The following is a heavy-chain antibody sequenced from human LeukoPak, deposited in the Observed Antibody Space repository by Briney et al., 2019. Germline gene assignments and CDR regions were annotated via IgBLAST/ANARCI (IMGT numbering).Heavy chain of an antibody. Sequence: GGSLRLSCAVSGFTFSSYNMNWVRRAPGKGLEWISYIGSSVSTRYYADSVKGRFTISRDNGKHSLYLQMNSLRAEDTAVYYCARDREYTDYLHNWFDPWGQGTLVTVSS. J-gene: IGHJ5*02. CDR3: ARDREYTDYLHNWFDP. CDR2: IGSSVSTR. D-gene: IGHD4-11*01. V-gene: IGHV3-48*01. CDR1: GFTFSSYN.